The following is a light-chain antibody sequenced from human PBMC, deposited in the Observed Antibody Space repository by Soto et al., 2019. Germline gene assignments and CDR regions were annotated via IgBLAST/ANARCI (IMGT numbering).Light chain of an antibody. CDR1: STDFVSYNR. CDR2: EAS. J-gene: IGLJ1*01. V-gene: IGLV2-18*01. CDR3: SLYTSENPYV. Sequence: QSALTQPPSVSGSPGQSVTISCTGTSTDFVSYNRVSWYQQPPGTAPKLIIYEASNRPSGVPDRLSGSKSGNTASLTISGLQAADEADYYCSLYTSENPYVFGTGTKVTVL.